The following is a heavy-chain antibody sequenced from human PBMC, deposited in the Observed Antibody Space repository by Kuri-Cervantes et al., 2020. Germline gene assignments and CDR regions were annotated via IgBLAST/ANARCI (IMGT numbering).Heavy chain of an antibody. CDR2: IYYSGST. J-gene: IGHJ4*02. V-gene: IGHV4-59*01. D-gene: IGHD6-19*01. CDR1: GGSISGYY. Sequence: SETLSLTCTVSGGSISGYYWSWIRQPPGKGLEWIGYIYYSGSTNYNPSLKSRVTISVDTSKNQFSLKLSSVTAADTAVYYCARVRAVAGVTAWAYYFDYWGQGTLVTVSS. CDR3: ARVRAVAGVTAWAYYFDY.